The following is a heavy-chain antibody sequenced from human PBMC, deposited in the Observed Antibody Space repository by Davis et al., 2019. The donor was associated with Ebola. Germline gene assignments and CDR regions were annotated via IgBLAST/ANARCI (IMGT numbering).Heavy chain of an antibody. Sequence: GESLKISCAASGFTFSDYYMSWIRQAPGKGLEWVSYISSSGSTIYYADSVKGRFTISRDNAKNSLYLQMNSLRAEDTAVYYCTTDQGWGYCSGGSCYTELNYWGQGTLVTVSS. D-gene: IGHD2-15*01. V-gene: IGHV3-11*01. J-gene: IGHJ4*02. CDR3: TTDQGWGYCSGGSCYTELNY. CDR1: GFTFSDYY. CDR2: ISSSGSTI.